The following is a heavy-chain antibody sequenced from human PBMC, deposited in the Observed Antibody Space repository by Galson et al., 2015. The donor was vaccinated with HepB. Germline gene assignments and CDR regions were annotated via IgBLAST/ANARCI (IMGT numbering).Heavy chain of an antibody. Sequence: SLRLSCAASGFTFINAWMSWVRQTPGKGLEWVGRIKSKTDGGTTDYAAPVRGRFTISRDDSKNTLYLQMNSLKTEDTAVYYCTKALVATTFYLDYWGQGTLVTVSS. V-gene: IGHV3-15*01. D-gene: IGHD5-12*01. CDR1: GFTFINAW. CDR2: IKSKTDGGTT. J-gene: IGHJ4*02. CDR3: TKALVATTFYLDY.